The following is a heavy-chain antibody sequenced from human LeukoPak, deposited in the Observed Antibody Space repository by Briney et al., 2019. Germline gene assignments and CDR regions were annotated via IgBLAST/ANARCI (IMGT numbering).Heavy chain of an antibody. CDR2: INPNSGGT. CDR3: AAGCSGGSCYSSDY. D-gene: IGHD2-15*01. CDR1: GYTFTGYY. V-gene: IGHV1-2*02. Sequence: ASVKVACKASGYTFTGYYMHWVRQAPGQGLEWMGWINPNSGGTNYAQKFQGRVTMTRDTSISTAYMELSRLRSDDTAVYYCAAGCSGGSCYSSDYWGQGTLVTVSS. J-gene: IGHJ4*02.